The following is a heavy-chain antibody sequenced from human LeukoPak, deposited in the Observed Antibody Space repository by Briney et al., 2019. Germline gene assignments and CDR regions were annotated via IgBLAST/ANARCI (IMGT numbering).Heavy chain of an antibody. V-gene: IGHV4-59*01. Sequence: SETLSLTCTVSGGSISSDSWSWIRQPPGKGLEWIGYIYYSGSTNYNPSLKSRVTISVDTSKNQFSLELSSVTAADTAVYYCAGVRVAAASIDYWGQGTLVTVSS. CDR2: IYYSGST. CDR3: AGVRVAAASIDY. CDR1: GGSISSDS. J-gene: IGHJ4*02. D-gene: IGHD6-13*01.